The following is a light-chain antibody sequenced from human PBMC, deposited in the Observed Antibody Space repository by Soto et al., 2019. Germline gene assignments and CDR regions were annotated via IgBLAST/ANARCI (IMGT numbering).Light chain of an antibody. J-gene: IGLJ2*01. CDR3: CSYAGSSSWV. Sequence: QSVLTQPASVSGSPGQSITISCTGTSSDVGSYNLVSWYQHHRGKAPKVIIYEDSKRPSGASNRFSGSKSGNTASLTIPGLQAEDEADYYCCSYAGSSSWVFGGGTKLTVL. V-gene: IGLV2-23*01. CDR2: EDS. CDR1: SSDVGSYNL.